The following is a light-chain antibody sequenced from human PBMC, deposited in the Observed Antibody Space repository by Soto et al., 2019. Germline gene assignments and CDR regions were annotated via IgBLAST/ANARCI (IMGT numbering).Light chain of an antibody. J-gene: IGLJ1*01. CDR1: SSAVGSYNR. CDR3: SSFTSSSTYV. V-gene: IGLV2-18*02. Sequence: SVLTRPLSVSGSDGQSVAISCSGTSSAVGSYNRVSWYQQPPGTAPKLMLYDVSNRPSGVPDRFSGSKSGNTASLTISGLQAEDEADYYCSSFTSSSTYVFGTGTKVTVL. CDR2: DVS.